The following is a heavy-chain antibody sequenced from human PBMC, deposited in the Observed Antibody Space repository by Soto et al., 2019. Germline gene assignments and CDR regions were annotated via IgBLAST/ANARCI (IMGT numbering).Heavy chain of an antibody. Sequence: SETLSLTYTFSGGSISSGDYYWGWIRPPPGKGLEWIGYIYYSGSTYYNPSLKSRVTISVDTSKNQFSLKLSSVTAADTAVYYCAISSGYYSYYFDYWGQGTLVTVSS. D-gene: IGHD3-22*01. CDR3: AISSGYYSYYFDY. CDR2: IYYSGST. V-gene: IGHV4-30-4*01. J-gene: IGHJ4*02. CDR1: GGSISSGDYY.